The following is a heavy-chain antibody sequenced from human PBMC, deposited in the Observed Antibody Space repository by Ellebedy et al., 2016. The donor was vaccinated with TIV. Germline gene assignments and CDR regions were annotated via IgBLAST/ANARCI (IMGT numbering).Heavy chain of an antibody. J-gene: IGHJ4*02. CDR2: IYYSGST. V-gene: IGHV4-31*03. Sequence: MPSETLSLTCTVSGGSISSGGYYRSWIRQHPGKGLEWIGYIYYSGSTYYNPSLKSRVTISVDTSKNQFSLKLSSVTAADTAVYYCARLLRLYSSSPNFDYWGQGTLVTVSS. CDR3: ARLLRLYSSSPNFDY. D-gene: IGHD6-6*01. CDR1: GGSISSGGYY.